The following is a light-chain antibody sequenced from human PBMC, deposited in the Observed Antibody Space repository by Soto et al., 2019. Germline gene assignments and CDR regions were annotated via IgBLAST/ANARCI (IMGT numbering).Light chain of an antibody. CDR2: EVS. CDR3: SSYAGSLYI. V-gene: IGLV2-8*01. J-gene: IGLJ1*01. CDR1: SSDVGDYNY. Sequence: QSALTQPPSASGSPGQSVTISCTGTSSDVGDYNYVSWYQQHPGKAPKLMIYEVSKRPSGVPDRFSGSKSGNTASLTVSVLQAEDEADYYCSSYAGSLYIFGSGTKLIVL.